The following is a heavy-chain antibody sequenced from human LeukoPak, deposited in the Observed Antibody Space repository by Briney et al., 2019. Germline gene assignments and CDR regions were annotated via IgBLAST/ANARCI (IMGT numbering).Heavy chain of an antibody. J-gene: IGHJ5*02. CDR1: GGSISSSSYY. V-gene: IGHV4-39*07. CDR2: IYYSGST. CDR3: ARGRYCSGGSCYWFDP. Sequence: SETLSLTCTVSGGSISSSSYYWGWIRQPPGKGLERIGSIYYSGSTYYNPSLKSRVTISVDTSKNQFSLKLSSVTAADTAVYYCARGRYCSGGSCYWFDPWGQGTLVTVSS. D-gene: IGHD2-15*01.